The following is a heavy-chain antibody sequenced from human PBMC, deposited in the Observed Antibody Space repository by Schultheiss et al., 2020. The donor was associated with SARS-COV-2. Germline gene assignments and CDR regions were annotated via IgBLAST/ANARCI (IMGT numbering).Heavy chain of an antibody. Sequence: GGSLRLSCAASGFTFSNALMSWVRQAPGKGLEWVGRIKSKTDGGTTDYAAPVKGRFTISRDDSKNTLYLQMNSLRAEDTAVYYCARRQLVLDFWGQGTLVTVSS. V-gene: IGHV3-15*01. CDR2: IKSKTDGGTT. CDR1: GFTFSNAL. CDR3: ARRQLVLDF. J-gene: IGHJ4*02. D-gene: IGHD6-6*01.